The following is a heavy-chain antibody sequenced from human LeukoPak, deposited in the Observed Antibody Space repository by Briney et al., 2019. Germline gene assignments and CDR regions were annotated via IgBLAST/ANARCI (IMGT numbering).Heavy chain of an antibody. CDR1: GFTSISYS. J-gene: IGHJ6*03. CDR2: ICRSSSYI. CDR3: ARDPVGVNGFLYYYYMDV. V-gene: IGHV3-21*01. Sequence: GGSLRLSCVASGFTSISYSMNWVRQAPGKGLEWVSSICRSSSYIYYADSVKGRFTISRDNAKNSLYLQMNSLRAEDTAVYYSARDPVGVNGFLYYYYMDVWGRGTTVTVSS. D-gene: IGHD3-16*01.